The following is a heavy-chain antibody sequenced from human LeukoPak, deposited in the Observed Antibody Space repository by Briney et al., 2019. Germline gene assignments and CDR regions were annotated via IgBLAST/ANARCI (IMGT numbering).Heavy chain of an antibody. V-gene: IGHV4-39*01. CDR2: VYYSGST. CDR1: DGSISSSNYY. J-gene: IGHJ3*02. Sequence: SETLSLTCTVSDGSISSSNYYWGWIRQPPGRGLEWIGSVYYSGSTYSNPSLKSRVTVSVDTSKNQFSLRLYSVTAADTAVYYCARHRAYSYSSPFDIWGQGTMVTVSS. CDR3: ARHRAYSYSSPFDI. D-gene: IGHD6-6*01.